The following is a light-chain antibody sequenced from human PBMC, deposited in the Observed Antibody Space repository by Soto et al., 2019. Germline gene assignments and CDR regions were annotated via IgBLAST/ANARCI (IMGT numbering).Light chain of an antibody. CDR3: KAYAGSNTYV. V-gene: IGLV2-8*01. Sequence: LTQPPSSSGSPGQSVTISCTGTKNDIGVYDFVSWYQHHPGKAPRLIIYEVVQRPSGVPDRFSGSKSGNTASLTVSGLQAADEADYFCKAYAGSNTYVFGSGNKVTVL. CDR2: EVV. J-gene: IGLJ1*01. CDR1: KNDIGVYDF.